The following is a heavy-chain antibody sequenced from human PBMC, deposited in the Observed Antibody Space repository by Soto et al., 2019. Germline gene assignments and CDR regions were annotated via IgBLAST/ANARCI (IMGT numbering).Heavy chain of an antibody. CDR2: ISPFNGNT. CDR1: GYTFTTYG. V-gene: IGHV1-18*04. D-gene: IGHD3-16*01. CDR3: ARGRPRYDSESYGYTWFDT. J-gene: IGHJ5*02. Sequence: QVQLVQSGGEVKKPGASVKLSCKPSGYTFTTYGHNWVRQAPGQGLEWMGWISPFNGNTKYAQECQDRLTLTAVTSAATVYMELRSLASDATAVYYCARGRPRYDSESYGYTWFDTWGRGTVVIVSS.